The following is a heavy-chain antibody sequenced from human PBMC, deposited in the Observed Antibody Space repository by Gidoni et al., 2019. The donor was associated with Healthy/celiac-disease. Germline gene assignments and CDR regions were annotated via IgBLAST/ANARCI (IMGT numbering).Heavy chain of an antibody. CDR1: GLSLSTSGVG. Sequence: QSTLKESAPTPVKPTQTLTLTGTFSGLSLSTSGVGVSWIRQPPGKALEWLALIYWDDDKRYSPSLKSRLTITKDTSKNQVVLTMTNMDPVDTATYYCAHSREHGYYYDSSGWDAFDIWGQGTMVTVSS. J-gene: IGHJ3*02. CDR2: IYWDDDK. CDR3: AHSREHGYYYDSSGWDAFDI. D-gene: IGHD3-22*01. V-gene: IGHV2-5*02.